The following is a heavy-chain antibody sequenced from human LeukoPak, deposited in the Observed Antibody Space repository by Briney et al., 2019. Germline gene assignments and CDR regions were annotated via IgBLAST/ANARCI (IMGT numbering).Heavy chain of an antibody. V-gene: IGHV1-69*04. CDR1: GGTFSSYA. CDR2: IIPILGIA. CDR3: ARFATGRFDY. J-gene: IGHJ4*02. Sequence: ASAKVSCKASGGTFSSYAISWVRQAPGQGLEWMGRIIPILGIANYAQKFQGRVTITADKSTSTAYMELSSLRSEDTAVYYCARFATGRFDYWGQGTLVTVSS. D-gene: IGHD3-9*01.